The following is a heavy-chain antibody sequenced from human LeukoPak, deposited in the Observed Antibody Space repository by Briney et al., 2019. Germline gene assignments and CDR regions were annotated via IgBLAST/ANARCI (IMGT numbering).Heavy chain of an antibody. D-gene: IGHD4-23*01. CDR3: ARSTTVVTTPRD. V-gene: IGHV4-34*01. CDR1: GGSFSGYY. Sequence: PSETLSLTCAVYGGSFSGYYWSWIRQPPGKGLEWIGEINHSGSTNYNPSLKSRVTISVGTSKNQFSLKLSSVTAADTAVYYCARSTTVVTTPRDWGQGTLVTVSS. CDR2: INHSGST. J-gene: IGHJ4*02.